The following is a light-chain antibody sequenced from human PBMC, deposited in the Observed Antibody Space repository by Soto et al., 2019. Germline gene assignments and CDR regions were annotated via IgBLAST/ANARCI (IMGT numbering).Light chain of an antibody. CDR3: QQSYSTTIT. CDR1: QSLXNY. J-gene: IGKJ5*01. CDR2: DAS. V-gene: IGKV1-39*01. Sequence: IRVTQSASSLSASVGDRVTIACRASQSLXNYFNWYQQKPGKAPKLLXYDASNLQRGVPSRFSGSGSGTDFTLTISSLQPEDFATYYCQQSYSTTITFGQGTRLEIK.